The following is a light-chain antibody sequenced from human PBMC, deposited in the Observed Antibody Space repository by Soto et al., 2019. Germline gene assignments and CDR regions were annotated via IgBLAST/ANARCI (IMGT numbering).Light chain of an antibody. V-gene: IGKV1-39*01. CDR3: QQSYSTTIT. Sequence: DIQMTQSPSSLSASVGGEVTITCRASQTIMTYLNWYQLKPGKPPRLLIYAASSLQSGVPSRFSGSGSGTDFTLTISSLQPEDFAIYYCQQSYSTTITFGQGTRLGIK. CDR1: QTIMTY. J-gene: IGKJ5*01. CDR2: AAS.